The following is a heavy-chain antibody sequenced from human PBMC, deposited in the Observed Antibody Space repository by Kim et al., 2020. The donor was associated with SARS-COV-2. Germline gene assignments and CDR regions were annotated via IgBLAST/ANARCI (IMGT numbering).Heavy chain of an antibody. V-gene: IGHV1-69*13. Sequence: SVKVSCKASGGTFSSYAISWVRQAPGQGLEWMGGIIPIFGTANYAQKFQGRVTITADESTSTAYMELSSLRSEDTAVYYCARAVKGVPATGDYYYGMDVWGQWTTVTVSS. D-gene: IGHD2-2*01. J-gene: IGHJ6*02. CDR3: ARAVKGVPATGDYYYGMDV. CDR1: GGTFSSYA. CDR2: IIPIFGTA.